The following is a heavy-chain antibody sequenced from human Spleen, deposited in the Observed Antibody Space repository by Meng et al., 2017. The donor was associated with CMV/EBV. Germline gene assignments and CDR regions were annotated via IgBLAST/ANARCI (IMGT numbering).Heavy chain of an antibody. CDR2: MNPNSGQT. CDR1: GYTFTGYY. J-gene: IGHJ5*02. D-gene: IGHD3-10*01. V-gene: IGHV1-8*02. Sequence: QVQLVQSGAEVKKPGASVKASCKASGYTFTGYYMQWVRQAPGQGLEWMGWMNPNSGQTGYAKKFQGRVSFTRNTSMRTAYMELSSLRSEDTAVYFCARTQSYYGSGTYNWFDPWGQGTLVTVSS. CDR3: ARTQSYYGSGTYNWFDP.